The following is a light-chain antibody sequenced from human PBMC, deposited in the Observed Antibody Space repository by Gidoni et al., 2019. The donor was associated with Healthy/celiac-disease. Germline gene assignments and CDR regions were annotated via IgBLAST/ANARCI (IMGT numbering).Light chain of an antibody. CDR1: QSVNSN. J-gene: IGKJ1*01. CDR3: QQYNNWPRT. Sequence: ELVMTQSPATLSVSPGERATLSCRASQSVNSNLAWYQQKPGQAPRLLIYGASTRATGIPARCSGSGSGTEFTLTISSLQSEDFAVYYCQQYNNWPRTFXXXTKVEIK. CDR2: GAS. V-gene: IGKV3-15*01.